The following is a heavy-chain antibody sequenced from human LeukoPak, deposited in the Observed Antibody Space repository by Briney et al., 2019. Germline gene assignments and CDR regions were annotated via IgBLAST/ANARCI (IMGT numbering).Heavy chain of an antibody. Sequence: GGSLRLSCAASGFTLSSYAMSWVRQAPGKGLEWVSAISGSDGRLFYADSVKGRFTISRDNSRNTVFLQMNSLRAEDTALYFCAKESPYRAPTRTYYFDCWGQGTLVTVSS. J-gene: IGHJ4*02. CDR1: GFTLSSYA. D-gene: IGHD1-14*01. CDR2: ISGSDGRL. CDR3: AKESPYRAPTRTYYFDC. V-gene: IGHV3-23*01.